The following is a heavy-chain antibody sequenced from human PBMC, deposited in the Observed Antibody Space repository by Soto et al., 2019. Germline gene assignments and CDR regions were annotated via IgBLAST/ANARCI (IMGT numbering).Heavy chain of an antibody. J-gene: IGHJ6*02. CDR3: ARDLPSGSWGYGMDV. D-gene: IGHD1-26*01. V-gene: IGHV1-3*01. CDR2: VNAGNGNT. Sequence: ASVKVSCKASGYTFTSCAMHWVRQAPGQRLEWMGWVNAGNGNTKYSQKFQGRVTITRDTSASTAYMELSSLRSEDTAVYYCARDLPSGSWGYGMDVWGQGTTVTVSS. CDR1: GYTFTSCA.